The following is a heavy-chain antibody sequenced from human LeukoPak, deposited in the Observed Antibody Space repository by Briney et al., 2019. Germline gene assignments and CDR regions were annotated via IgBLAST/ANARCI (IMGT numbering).Heavy chain of an antibody. D-gene: IGHD4-17*01. CDR3: ARALRYYYYGMDV. Sequence: PSETLSLTCTVSGDSISSYYWSWIRQPPGKGLEWIGEINHSGSTNYNPSLKSRVTISVDTSKNQFSLKLSSVTAADTAVYYCARALRYYYYGMDVWGQGTTVTVSS. CDR2: INHSGST. J-gene: IGHJ6*02. V-gene: IGHV4-34*01. CDR1: GDSISSYY.